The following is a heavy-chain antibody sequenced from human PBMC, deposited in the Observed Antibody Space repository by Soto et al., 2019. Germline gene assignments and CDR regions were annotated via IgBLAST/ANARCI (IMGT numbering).Heavy chain of an antibody. CDR2: IYYSGST. Sequence: SLSLKSTVSGGSISSGCYYWSWIRQHPGKGLEWIGYIYYSGSTYYNPSLKSRVTISVDTSKNQFSLKLSSVTAADTAVYYCASYGESVDYWGQGTLVTVSS. J-gene: IGHJ4*02. CDR3: ASYGESVDY. V-gene: IGHV4-31*03. CDR1: GGSISSGCYY. D-gene: IGHD3-10*01.